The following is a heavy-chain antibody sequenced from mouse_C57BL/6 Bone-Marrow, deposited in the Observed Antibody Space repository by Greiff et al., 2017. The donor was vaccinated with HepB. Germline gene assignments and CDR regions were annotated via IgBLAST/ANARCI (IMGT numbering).Heavy chain of an antibody. J-gene: IGHJ3*01. D-gene: IGHD1-1*01. Sequence: QVQLQQPGAELVKPGASVKLSCKASGYTFTSYWMHWVKQRPGQGLEWIGMIHPNSGSTNYNEKFKSKATLTVDKSSSTAYMQLSSLTSEDSAVYYCARGGYYYGSSSFAYWGQGTLVTVSA. CDR1: GYTFTSYW. CDR3: ARGGYYYGSSSFAY. CDR2: IHPNSGST. V-gene: IGHV1-64*01.